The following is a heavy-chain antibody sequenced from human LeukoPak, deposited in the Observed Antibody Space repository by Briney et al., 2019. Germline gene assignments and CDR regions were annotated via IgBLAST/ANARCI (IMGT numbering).Heavy chain of an antibody. CDR3: ARGAYCSSTSCYNDY. CDR1: GGTFSRFA. V-gene: IGHV1-18*01. Sequence: ASVKVSCKTSGGTFSRFAISWVRQAPGQGLEWMGWISAYNGNTNYAQKLQGRVTMTTDTSTSTAYMELRSLRSDDTAVYYCARGAYCSSTSCYNDYWGQGTLVTVSS. D-gene: IGHD2-2*02. J-gene: IGHJ4*02. CDR2: ISAYNGNT.